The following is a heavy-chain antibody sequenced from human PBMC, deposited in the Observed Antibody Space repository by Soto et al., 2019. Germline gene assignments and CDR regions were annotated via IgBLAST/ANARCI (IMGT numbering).Heavy chain of an antibody. D-gene: IGHD3-22*01. Sequence: QVPLQGSGPGLVKASGTLSLTCTVSGGSISRYYWGLIRQPPGEGLGWIGYIYYSGSTNYNPSLKSRVTISVDTSKNQFSLKLSSVTAADTAVYYCARVQYYDSSGYYYFDYWGQGTLVTVSS. CDR1: GGSISRYY. V-gene: IGHV4-59*01. CDR2: IYYSGST. CDR3: ARVQYYDSSGYYYFDY. J-gene: IGHJ4*02.